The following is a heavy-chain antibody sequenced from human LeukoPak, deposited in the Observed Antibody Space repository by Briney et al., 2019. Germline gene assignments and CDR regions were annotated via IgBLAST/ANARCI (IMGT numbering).Heavy chain of an antibody. CDR3: ARDLGQYYDTSDNWFDP. CDR2: ISWNSGSI. J-gene: IGHJ5*02. CDR1: GFTFSSYA. V-gene: IGHV3-9*01. Sequence: PGGSLRLSCAASGFTFSSYAMHWVRQAPGKGLEWVSGISWNSGSIGYADSVKGRFTISRDNAKNTLNLQMNSLRAEDTAVYYCARDLGQYYDTSDNWFDPWGQGTLVTVSS. D-gene: IGHD3-22*01.